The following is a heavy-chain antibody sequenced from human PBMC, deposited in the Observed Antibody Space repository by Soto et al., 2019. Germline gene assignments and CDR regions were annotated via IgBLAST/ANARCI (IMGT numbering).Heavy chain of an antibody. CDR2: IYYSGST. V-gene: IGHV4-39*01. Sequence: ETLSLTCTVSGGSISSSSYYWGWIRQPPGKGLEWIGSIYYSGSTYYNPSLKSRVTISVDTSENQFSLKLSSVTAADTAVYYCARHQDYYDSSGYYSYYYYGMDVWGQGTTVTVYS. D-gene: IGHD3-22*01. CDR1: GGSISSSSYY. CDR3: ARHQDYYDSSGYYSYYYYGMDV. J-gene: IGHJ6*02.